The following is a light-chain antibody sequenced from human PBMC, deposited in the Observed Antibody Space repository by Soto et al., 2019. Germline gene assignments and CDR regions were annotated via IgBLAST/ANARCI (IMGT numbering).Light chain of an antibody. V-gene: IGLV2-14*01. Sequence: QSVLTQPGSVSGSPGQSITISCSGTRSDIGSYNYVAWYQQFPGKTPKILIYGVSNRPSGVSSRFSGSKSGNTASLTISGLQAEDEADYYCISYPGSSTAYALGSGLKVTAL. CDR2: GVS. CDR1: RSDIGSYNY. J-gene: IGLJ1*01. CDR3: ISYPGSSTAYA.